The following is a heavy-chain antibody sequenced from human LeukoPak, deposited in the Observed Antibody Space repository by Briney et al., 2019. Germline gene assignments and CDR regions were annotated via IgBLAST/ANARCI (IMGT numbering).Heavy chain of an antibody. CDR1: GFTFSSYA. J-gene: IGHJ4*02. CDR3: ARGHYDILTGYYTHFDY. CDR2: ISYDGSNK. Sequence: GRSLRLSCAASGFTFSSYAMHWVRQAPGKGLEWVAVISYDGSNKYYADSAKGRFTISRDNSKNTLYLQMNSLRAEDTAVYYCARGHYDILTGYYTHFDYWGQGTLVTVSS. V-gene: IGHV3-30-3*01. D-gene: IGHD3-9*01.